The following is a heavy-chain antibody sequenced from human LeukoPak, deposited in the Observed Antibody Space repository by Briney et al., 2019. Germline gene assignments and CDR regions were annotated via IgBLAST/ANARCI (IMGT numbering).Heavy chain of an antibody. V-gene: IGHV4-30-4*01. D-gene: IGHD3-9*01. CDR1: GGSISSGNW. Sequence: SETLSLTCAVSGGSISSGNWWSWIRQPPGEGLECIEYIYYSGSTYYDPSLKSRVMISVDASKNQFSLKLSSVTAADTAVYYCARLGIDYDILTGYIPDAFDIWGQGTMVTVSS. CDR2: IYYSGST. J-gene: IGHJ3*02. CDR3: ARLGIDYDILTGYIPDAFDI.